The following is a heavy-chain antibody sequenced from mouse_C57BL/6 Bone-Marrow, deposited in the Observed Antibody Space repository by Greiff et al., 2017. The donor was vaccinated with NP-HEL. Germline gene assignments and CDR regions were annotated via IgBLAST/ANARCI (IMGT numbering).Heavy chain of an antibody. CDR2: IHPNSGST. Sequence: QVQLQQPGAELVKPGASVKLSCKASGYTFTSYWMHWVKQRPGQGLEWIGMIHPNSGSTNYNEKFKSKATLTVDKSSSTACMQLSSLTSEDSAVYYCARFLYYAMDYWGQGTSVTVSS. V-gene: IGHV1-64*01. CDR3: ARFLYYAMDY. J-gene: IGHJ4*01. CDR1: GYTFTSYW.